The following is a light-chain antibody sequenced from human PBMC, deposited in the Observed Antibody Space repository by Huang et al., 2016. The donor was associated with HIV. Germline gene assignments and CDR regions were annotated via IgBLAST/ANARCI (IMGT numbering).Light chain of an antibody. CDR1: QSVLKTANNKNC. CDR2: CAS. J-gene: IGKJ1*01. V-gene: IGKV4-1*01. CDR3: HQYYDTPQT. Sequence: DIVVTQSPDSLALSLGGRAAINCTASQSVLKTANNKNCLSWYQLKPGQPPKLLIYCASTRESGVPDRFSGSGSGTHFTLTIASLQAEDVAVYYCHQYYDTPQTFGQGTKVEVK.